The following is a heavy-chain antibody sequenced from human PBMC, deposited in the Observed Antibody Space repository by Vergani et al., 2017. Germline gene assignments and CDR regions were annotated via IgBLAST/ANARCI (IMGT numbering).Heavy chain of an antibody. D-gene: IGHD3-10*01. V-gene: IGHV4-59*01. CDR1: GGSLSGYY. J-gene: IGHJ5*02. CDR2: MYHSGST. Sequence: QVRPQESGPGLVKPSETLSLTCSVSGGSLSGYYWSWIRQPPGKELEWIGYMYHSGSTNYNTSLETRVTISGDTSKNQFSLKLNSVTAADTAVYYCGRVADFYGLGSRLLDLWGQGILVTVSS. CDR3: GRVADFYGLGSRLLDL.